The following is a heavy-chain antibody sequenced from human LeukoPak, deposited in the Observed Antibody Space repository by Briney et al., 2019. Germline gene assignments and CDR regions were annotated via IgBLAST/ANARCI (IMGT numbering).Heavy chain of an antibody. J-gene: IGHJ4*02. CDR2: IYTSGST. D-gene: IGHD6-13*01. V-gene: IGHV4-61*02. CDR1: GGSICSGDYY. Sequence: SETLSLTCTVSGGSICSGDYYWSWIRQPAGKGLEWIGRIYTSGSTNYNPSLKSRVTMSVDTSKNQFSLKLSSVTAADTAVYYCARSGGIAAAGWNFDYWGQGTLVTVSS. CDR3: ARSGGIAAAGWNFDY.